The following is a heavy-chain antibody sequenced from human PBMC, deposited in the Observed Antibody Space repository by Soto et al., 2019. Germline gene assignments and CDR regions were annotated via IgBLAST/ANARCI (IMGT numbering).Heavy chain of an antibody. Sequence: ASVKVSCKASRYTFTSYYIHWVRRAPGQGLEWMGWINPNNGYTKYTQKFQGRVTVTRDTSITTAYLELTRLQSDDTAVYYCAKAKFDFWSGYWSPSLDFWGQGTLVTVS. CDR2: INPNNGYT. CDR1: RYTFTSYY. D-gene: IGHD3-3*01. V-gene: IGHV1-2*02. CDR3: AKAKFDFWSGYWSPSLDF. J-gene: IGHJ4*02.